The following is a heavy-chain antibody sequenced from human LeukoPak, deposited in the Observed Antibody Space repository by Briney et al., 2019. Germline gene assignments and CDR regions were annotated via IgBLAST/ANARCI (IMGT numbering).Heavy chain of an antibody. V-gene: IGHV3-43*02. CDR3: AKDTYYDSSGDFDY. CDR2: ISGDGGST. Sequence: PGGSLRLSCAASGFTFSSYAMSWVRQAPGKGLEWVSLISGDGGSTYYADSVKGRFTISRDNSKNSLYLQMNSLRTEDTALYYCAKDTYYDSSGDFDYWGQGTLVTVSS. J-gene: IGHJ4*02. CDR1: GFTFSSYA. D-gene: IGHD3-22*01.